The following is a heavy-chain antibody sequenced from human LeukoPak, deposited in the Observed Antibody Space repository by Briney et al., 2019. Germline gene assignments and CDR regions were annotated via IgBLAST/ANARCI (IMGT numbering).Heavy chain of an antibody. V-gene: IGHV4-34*01. CDR2: INHSGST. CDR1: GGSFSGYY. CDR3: ARALGVNDFWDYYYMDV. J-gene: IGHJ6*03. Sequence: SETLSLTCAVSGGSFSGYYWSWVRQPPGKGREGRGEINHSGSTNYSPSLKSRGTISVDKSKNQFSLKLSSVTAADTAVYYCARALGVNDFWDYYYMDVWGKGTTVTVSS. D-gene: IGHD3-3*01.